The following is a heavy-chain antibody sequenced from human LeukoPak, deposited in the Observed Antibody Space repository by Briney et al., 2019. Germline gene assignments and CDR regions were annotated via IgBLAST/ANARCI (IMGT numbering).Heavy chain of an antibody. CDR3: AREGGYSSSWFDY. CDR1: GYTFTSYG. J-gene: IGHJ4*02. Sequence: ASVKVSCKASGYTFTSYGISWVRQAPGQGLEWMGWISAYNGNTNYAQKLQGRVTMTTDTSTSTAYVELRSLRSDDTAVYYCAREGGYSSSWFDYWGQGTLVTVSS. D-gene: IGHD6-13*01. CDR2: ISAYNGNT. V-gene: IGHV1-18*01.